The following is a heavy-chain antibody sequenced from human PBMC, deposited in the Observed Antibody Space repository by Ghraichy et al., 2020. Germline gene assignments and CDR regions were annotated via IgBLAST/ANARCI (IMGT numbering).Heavy chain of an antibody. CDR1: GFTFSSYS. Sequence: GESLNISCAASGFTFSSYSMNWVRQAPGKGLEWVSSISSSSSYIYYADSVKGRFTISRDNAKNSLYLQMNSLRAEDTAVYYCARVYGDLRERGWYFDLWGRGTLVTVSS. CDR2: ISSSSSYI. J-gene: IGHJ2*01. D-gene: IGHD4-17*01. V-gene: IGHV3-21*01. CDR3: ARVYGDLRERGWYFDL.